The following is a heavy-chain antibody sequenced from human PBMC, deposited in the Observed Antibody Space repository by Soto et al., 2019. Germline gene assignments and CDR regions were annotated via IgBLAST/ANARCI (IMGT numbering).Heavy chain of an antibody. CDR2: IIPILGIA. D-gene: IGHD3-10*01. J-gene: IGHJ4*02. V-gene: IGHV1-69*02. Sequence: QVQLVQSGAEVKKPGPSVKVSCKASGGTFSSYTISWVRQAPGQGLEWMGRIIPILGIANYAQKFQGRVTSTADKSTSTAYMELSSLRSADTAVYYCARADTYYYGSGSDHDYWGQGTLVTVSS. CDR3: ARADTYYYGSGSDHDY. CDR1: GGTFSSYT.